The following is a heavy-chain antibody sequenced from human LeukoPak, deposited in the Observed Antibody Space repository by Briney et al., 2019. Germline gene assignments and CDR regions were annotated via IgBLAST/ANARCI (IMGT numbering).Heavy chain of an antibody. J-gene: IGHJ4*02. D-gene: IGHD3-22*01. CDR3: ARDRYYYDSSARYFDY. CDR1: GGSISSYY. V-gene: IGHV4-4*07. Sequence: PSETLSLTCTVSGGSISSYYWSWIRQPAGRGLEWIGRIHTSGSTNYSPSLKSRVTMSVDTSKNQFSLKLSSVTAADTAVYYCARDRYYYDSSARYFDYWGQGTLVTVSS. CDR2: IHTSGST.